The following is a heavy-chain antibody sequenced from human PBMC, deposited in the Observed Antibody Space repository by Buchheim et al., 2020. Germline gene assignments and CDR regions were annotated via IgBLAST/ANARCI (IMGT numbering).Heavy chain of an antibody. D-gene: IGHD6-6*01. CDR1: GFTFSSYW. V-gene: IGHV3-7*01. J-gene: IGHJ6*03. Sequence: EVQLVESGGGLVQPGGSLRLSCAASGFTFSSYWMSWVRQAPGKGLEWVANIKQDGSEKYYVDSVKGRFTISRDNAKNSLYLQMNSLRAEDTAVYYCARESSSGNYYYYYMDVWGKGTT. CDR2: IKQDGSEK. CDR3: ARESSSGNYYYYYMDV.